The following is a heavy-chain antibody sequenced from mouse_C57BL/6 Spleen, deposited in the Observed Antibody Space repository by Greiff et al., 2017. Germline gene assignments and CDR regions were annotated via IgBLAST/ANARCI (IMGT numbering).Heavy chain of an antibody. Sequence: EVQLQQSGAELVKPGASVKLSCTASGFNIKDYYMHWVKQRTEQGLEWIGRIDPEDGETKYATKFQGKATITADTSSNTAYLQLSSLTSEDTAVYYCARYGYYFDYWGQGTTLTVSS. CDR3: ARYGYYFDY. CDR1: GFNIKDYY. J-gene: IGHJ2*01. CDR2: IDPEDGET. V-gene: IGHV14-2*01. D-gene: IGHD1-1*01.